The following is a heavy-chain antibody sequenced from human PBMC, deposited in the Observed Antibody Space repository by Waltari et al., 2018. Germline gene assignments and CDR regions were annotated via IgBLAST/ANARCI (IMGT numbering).Heavy chain of an antibody. Sequence: EVQLVESGGGLVQPGRSLRLSCAASGFTFDDYAMHWVRQAPGKGLEWVSGISWNSGSRGYADSVKGRFTNSRDNAKNSLYLQMNSLRAEDMALYYCAKGGTYSSSWGYFDYWGQGTLVTVSS. CDR1: GFTFDDYA. CDR2: ISWNSGSR. V-gene: IGHV3-9*03. D-gene: IGHD6-13*01. J-gene: IGHJ4*02. CDR3: AKGGTYSSSWGYFDY.